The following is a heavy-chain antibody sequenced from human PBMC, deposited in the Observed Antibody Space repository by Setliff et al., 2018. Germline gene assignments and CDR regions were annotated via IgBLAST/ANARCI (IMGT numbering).Heavy chain of an antibody. J-gene: IGHJ4*01. CDR1: GYTFTDYY. D-gene: IGHD2-2*01. CDR2: INANGGAN. Sequence: ASVKVSCKASGYTFTDYYIHWIRQAPGQGLEWMGWINANGGANGQSYKFRGRVAMTRDTSISTVFMELNRLTSDDTAVYYCARGRQVHRHLVIVPAAAFDFWGHGARVTVSS. CDR3: ARGRQVHRHLVIVPAAAFDF. V-gene: IGHV1-2*07.